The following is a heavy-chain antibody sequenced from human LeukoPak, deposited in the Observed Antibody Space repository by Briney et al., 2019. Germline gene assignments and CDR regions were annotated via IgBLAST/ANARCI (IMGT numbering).Heavy chain of an antibody. CDR1: GFTFSIYG. V-gene: IGHV3-33*01. Sequence: GRSLRLSCAASGFTFSIYGMHWVRQAPGKGLEWVAGIWYDGSNKYYADSWKGRFTISRDNSKNTLYLQMNRLRAEDTAVYSCERESYYDILTGYSLYYYYYGMDVWGQGTTVTVSS. D-gene: IGHD3-9*01. J-gene: IGHJ6*02. CDR3: ERESYYDILTGYSLYYYYYGMDV. CDR2: IWYDGSNK.